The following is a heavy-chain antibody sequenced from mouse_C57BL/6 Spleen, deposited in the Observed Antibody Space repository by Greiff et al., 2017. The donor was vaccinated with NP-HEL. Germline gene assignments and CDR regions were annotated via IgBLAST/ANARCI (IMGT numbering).Heavy chain of an antibody. CDR3: ARGTYYSNYVWFAY. CDR2: IDPSDSYT. D-gene: IGHD2-5*01. CDR1: GYTFTSYW. J-gene: IGHJ3*01. Sequence: VQLQQPGAELVMPGASVKLSCKASGYTFTSYWMHWVKQRPGQGLEWIGEIDPSDSYTNYNQKFKGKSTLTVDKSSSTAYMQLSSLTSEDSAVYYCARGTYYSNYVWFAYWGQGTLVTVSA. V-gene: IGHV1-69*01.